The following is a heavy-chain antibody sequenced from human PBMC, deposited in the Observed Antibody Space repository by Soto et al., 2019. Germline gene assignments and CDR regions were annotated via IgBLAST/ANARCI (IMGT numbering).Heavy chain of an antibody. V-gene: IGHV3-48*01. J-gene: IGHJ4*02. D-gene: IGHD3-22*01. CDR1: GFTFRSHS. CDR2: ISGSGSTI. Sequence: SLRLSCSVSGFTFRSHSMHWVRQAPGKGLKWVSTISGSGSTIYYADSVKGRFTISRDNAKNSLYLQMNSLRAEDTAVYYCARVAYYYDSSGYFYWGQGTLVTVSS. CDR3: ARVAYYYDSSGYFY.